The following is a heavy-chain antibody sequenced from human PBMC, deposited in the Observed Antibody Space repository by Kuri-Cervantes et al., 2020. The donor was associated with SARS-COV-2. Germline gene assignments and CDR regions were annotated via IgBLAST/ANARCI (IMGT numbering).Heavy chain of an antibody. V-gene: IGHV3-23*01. CDR1: GFTFSSYA. CDR2: ISGSGGST. CDR3: AKDHQYYYDSSGYHYFGY. Sequence: GGSLRLSCAASGFTFSSYAMSWVRQAPGKGLEWVSAISGSGGSTYYADSVKGRFTISRDNSKNTLYLQMNSLRAEDTAVYYCAKDHQYYYDSSGYHYFGYWGQGTLVTVSS. J-gene: IGHJ4*02. D-gene: IGHD3-22*01.